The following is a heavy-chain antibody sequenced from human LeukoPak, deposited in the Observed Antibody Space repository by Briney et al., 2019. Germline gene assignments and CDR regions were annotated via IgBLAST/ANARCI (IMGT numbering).Heavy chain of an antibody. CDR3: ARDVAWGAFDY. D-gene: IGHD7-27*01. J-gene: IGHJ4*02. V-gene: IGHV3-23*01. Sequence: GGSLRLSCAASGFNFRIHGINWVRQAPGKGLEWVSAIGVSGIHTYFADSVRGRFSISRDDSTSTLSLQMNSLRVEDTAVYYCARDVAWGAFDYWGQGALVTVSS. CDR2: IGVSGIHT. CDR1: GFNFRIHG.